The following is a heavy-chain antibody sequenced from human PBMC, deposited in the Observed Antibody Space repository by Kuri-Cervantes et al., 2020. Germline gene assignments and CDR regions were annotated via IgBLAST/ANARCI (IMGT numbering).Heavy chain of an antibody. V-gene: IGHV2-5*02. CDR3: AQSSFYYDRQKKTAEYFQH. J-gene: IGHJ1*01. Sequence: SGPTLVKPTQTLTLTCTFSGFSLSTSGVGVGWIRQPPGKALEWLALIYWDDDKRYSPSLKSRLTITKDTSKNQVVLTMTNMDPVDTATYYCAQSSFYYDRQKKTAEYFQHWGQGTLVTVSS. D-gene: IGHD3-22*01. CDR2: IYWDDDK. CDR1: GFSLSTSGVG.